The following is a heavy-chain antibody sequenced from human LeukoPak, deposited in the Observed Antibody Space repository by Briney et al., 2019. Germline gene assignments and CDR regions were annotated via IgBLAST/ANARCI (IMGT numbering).Heavy chain of an antibody. J-gene: IGHJ4*02. V-gene: IGHV4-4*09. D-gene: IGHD1-26*01. CDR3: ATLRVSGSYLYYFDY. Sequence: SETLSLTCTVSNGSISSYHWSWVRQPPGKGLEWIWYILTSRTTNYNPSLKSRLTISVDTSKNQFTLKPSSVTAADTAVYYCATLRVSGSYLYYFDYWGQGTLVTVSS. CDR1: NGSISSYH. CDR2: ILTSRTT.